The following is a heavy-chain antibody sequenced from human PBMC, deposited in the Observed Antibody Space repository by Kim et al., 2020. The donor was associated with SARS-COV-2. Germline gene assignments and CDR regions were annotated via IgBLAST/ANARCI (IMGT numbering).Heavy chain of an antibody. CDR1: GFTFGDYA. V-gene: IGHV3-49*04. D-gene: IGHD6-19*01. CDR3: TRDPEVAGLSDY. J-gene: IGHJ4*02. CDR2: IRSKAYGGTT. Sequence: GGSLRLSCTASGFTFGDYAMSWVRQAPGKGLEWVGFIRSKAYGGTTEYAASVKGRFTISRDDSKSIAYLQMNSLKTEDTAVYYCTRDPEVAGLSDYWGQGTLVTVSS.